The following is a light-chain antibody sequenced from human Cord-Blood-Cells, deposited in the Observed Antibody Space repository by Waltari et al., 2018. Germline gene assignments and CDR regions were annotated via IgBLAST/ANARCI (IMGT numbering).Light chain of an antibody. J-gene: IGKJ1*01. Sequence: DIQMTQSPSTLSAYVGDRVTITCRASQRISSWLAWYQQKPGKAPKLLIYDASSLESGVPSRFSGSGSGTEFTLTISSLQPDDFATYYCQQYNSYSTFGQGTKVEIK. V-gene: IGKV1-5*01. CDR2: DAS. CDR3: QQYNSYST. CDR1: QRISSW.